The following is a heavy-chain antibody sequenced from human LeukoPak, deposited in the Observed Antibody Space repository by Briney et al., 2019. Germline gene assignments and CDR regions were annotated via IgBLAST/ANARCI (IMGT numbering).Heavy chain of an antibody. D-gene: IGHD5-24*01. Sequence: GGSLRLSCAASGFTFSSYWMSWVRQAPGKGLEWVSYISSSGSTIYYADSVKGRFTISRDNAKNSLYLQMNSLRAEDTAVYYCARVLRWLQFGPDAFDIWGQGTMVTVSS. J-gene: IGHJ3*02. CDR3: ARVLRWLQFGPDAFDI. CDR2: ISSSGSTI. V-gene: IGHV3-48*04. CDR1: GFTFSSYW.